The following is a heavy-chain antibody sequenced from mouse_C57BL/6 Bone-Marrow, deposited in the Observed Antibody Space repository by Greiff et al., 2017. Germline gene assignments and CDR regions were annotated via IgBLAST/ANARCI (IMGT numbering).Heavy chain of an antibody. J-gene: IGHJ3*01. D-gene: IGHD4-1*02. CDR2: IWSGGST. V-gene: IGHV2-2*01. CDR1: GFSLTSYG. Sequence: QVQLKESGPGLVQPSQSLSITCTVSGFSLTSYGVHWVRQSPGKGLEWLGVIWSGGSTDYNAAFISRLSISKDNSKSQVFFKMNSLQADDTAIYYCASLNWGPFAYWGQGTLVTVSA. CDR3: ASLNWGPFAY.